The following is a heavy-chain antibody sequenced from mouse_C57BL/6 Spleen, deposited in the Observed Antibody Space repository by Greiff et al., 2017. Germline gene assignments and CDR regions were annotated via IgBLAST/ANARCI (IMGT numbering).Heavy chain of an antibody. V-gene: IGHV1-61*01. CDR3: AMGYGSPAWFAY. CDR1: GYTFTSYW. Sequence: QVQLQQPGAELVRPGSSVKLSCKASGYTFTSYWMDWVKQRPGQGLEWIGNIYPSDSETHYNQKFKDKATLTVDKSSSTAYMQLSSRTSEDSAVYYCAMGYGSPAWFAYWGQGTLVTVSA. J-gene: IGHJ3*01. CDR2: IYPSDSET. D-gene: IGHD1-1*01.